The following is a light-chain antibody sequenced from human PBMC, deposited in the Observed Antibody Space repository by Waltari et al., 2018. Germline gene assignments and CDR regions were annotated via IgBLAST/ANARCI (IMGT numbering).Light chain of an antibody. CDR1: QSINHY. CDR2: AAS. Sequence: DIQVTQSPSSLSASVGDRVTITCRTSQSINHYLNWYQQRPGKAPKLLIYAASSLYSGVPSRFSGSESGTDFPLTITGVQPDDFATYFCQQSYSIPPTFGGGTRLEIK. V-gene: IGKV1-39*01. J-gene: IGKJ4*01. CDR3: QQSYSIPPT.